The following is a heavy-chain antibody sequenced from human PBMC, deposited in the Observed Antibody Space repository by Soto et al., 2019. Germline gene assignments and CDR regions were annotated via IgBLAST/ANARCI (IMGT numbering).Heavy chain of an antibody. CDR2: INAGNGNT. CDR1: GYTFTSYA. Sequence: QVQLVQSGAEVKKPGASVKVSCKASGYTFTSYAMHWVRQAPGQRLEWMGWINAGNGNTKYSQKFQGRVTITRDTAASPAYMELSSLRSEDTAVYYCARGYIVATILAYWGQGTLVTVCS. CDR3: ARGYIVATILAY. J-gene: IGHJ4*02. D-gene: IGHD5-12*01. V-gene: IGHV1-3*01.